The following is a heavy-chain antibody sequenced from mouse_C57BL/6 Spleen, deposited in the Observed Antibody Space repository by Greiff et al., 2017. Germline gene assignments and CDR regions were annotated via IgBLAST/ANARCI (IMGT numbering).Heavy chain of an antibody. CDR2: IDPSDSET. D-gene: IGHD1-1*01. Sequence: VKLQQPGAELVRPGSSVKLSCKASGYTFTSYWMHWVKQRPIQGLEWIGNIDPSDSETHYNQKFKDKATLTVDKSSSTAYMQLSSLTSEDSAVYYCARSPYNYGSSSYAMDYWGQGTSVTVSS. V-gene: IGHV1-52*01. CDR1: GYTFTSYW. CDR3: ARSPYNYGSSSYAMDY. J-gene: IGHJ4*01.